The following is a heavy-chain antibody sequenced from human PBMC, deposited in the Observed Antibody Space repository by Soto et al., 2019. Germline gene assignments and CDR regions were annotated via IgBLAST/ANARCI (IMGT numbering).Heavy chain of an antibody. CDR1: GFTFSYFA. D-gene: IGHD1-1*01. CDR3: ASHDSDSRLYYFDY. Sequence: GGSLRLFCAVSGFTFSYFAMSWGRQAPGKGLEWVSGISGSGDKTYYTDSVKGRFTISRDNSKDTLYLQMNTLRADDTAVYFCASHDSDSRLYYFDYWGQGTLVTVSS. J-gene: IGHJ4*02. V-gene: IGHV3-23*01. CDR2: ISGSGDKT.